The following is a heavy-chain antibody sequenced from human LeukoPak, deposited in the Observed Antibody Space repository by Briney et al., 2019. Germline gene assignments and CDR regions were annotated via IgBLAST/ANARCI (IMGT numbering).Heavy chain of an antibody. CDR2: IYHSGST. CDR3: ARERRNYDYVWGSYRNIDY. CDR1: GGSISSSNW. D-gene: IGHD3-16*02. V-gene: IGHV4-4*02. Sequence: SGTLSLTCAVSGGSISSSNWWSWVRQPPGKGLEWIGEIYHSGSTNYNPSLKSRVTISVDTSKNQFSLKLSSVTAADTAVYYCARERRNYDYVWGSYRNIDYWGQGTLVTVSS. J-gene: IGHJ4*02.